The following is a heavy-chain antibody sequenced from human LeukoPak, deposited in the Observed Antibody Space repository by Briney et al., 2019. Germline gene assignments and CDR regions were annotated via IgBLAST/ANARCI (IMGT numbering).Heavy chain of an antibody. CDR2: IYSGGST. J-gene: IGHJ4*02. CDR3: ARLIVGAIDYRDY. V-gene: IGHV3-53*01. Sequence: GGSLRLSCAASGFTVSSNYMSWVRQAPGKGLEWVSVIYSGGSTYYADSVKGRFTISRDNSKNTLYLQMNSLRAEDTAVYYCARLIVGAIDYRDYWGQGTLVTVSS. CDR1: GFTVSSNY. D-gene: IGHD1-26*01.